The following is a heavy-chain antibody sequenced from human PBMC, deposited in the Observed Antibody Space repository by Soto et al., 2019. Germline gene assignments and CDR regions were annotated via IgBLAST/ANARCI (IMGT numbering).Heavy chain of an antibody. CDR3: AKEGPITNWYFDY. Sequence: QVQLVESGGGVVQPGRSLRLSCAASGFTFSNYGMHWVRRAPGKGLEWVIVISYDGNVAYYADSVKGRFTISRDNSKNTLYLQMTSLRTEDTAMYYCAKEGPITNWYFDYWGQGTLVTVSS. V-gene: IGHV3-30*18. D-gene: IGHD1-1*01. CDR1: GFTFSNYG. CDR2: ISYDGNVA. J-gene: IGHJ4*02.